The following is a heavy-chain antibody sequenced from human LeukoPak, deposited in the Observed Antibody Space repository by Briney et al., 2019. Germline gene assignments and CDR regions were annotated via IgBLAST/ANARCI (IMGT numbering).Heavy chain of an antibody. CDR2: ISYDGSNK. D-gene: IGHD1-1*01. V-gene: IGHV3-30*18. CDR1: GFTFSSYG. J-gene: IGHJ4*02. Sequence: PGGSLRLSCAASGFTFSSYGMHWVRQAPGKGLEWVAVISYDGSNKYYADSVKGRFTISRDNSKNTLYLQMNSLRAEDTAVYYCAKGNDYYFDYWGQGTLVTVSS. CDR3: AKGNDYYFDY.